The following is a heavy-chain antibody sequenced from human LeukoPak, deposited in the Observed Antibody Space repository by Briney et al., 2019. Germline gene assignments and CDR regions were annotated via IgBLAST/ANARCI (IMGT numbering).Heavy chain of an antibody. CDR1: GYTFTSYY. CDR2: INPSGGGT. V-gene: IGHV1-46*01. CDR3: ARDYCSGGSCYAYNWFDP. J-gene: IGHJ5*02. Sequence: ASVKVSCKASGYTFTSYYMHWVRQAPGQGLEWMGIINPSGGGTSYAQKFQGRVTMTRDTSTSTVYMELSSLRSEDTAVYYCARDYCSGGSCYAYNWFDPWGQGTLVTVSS. D-gene: IGHD2-15*01.